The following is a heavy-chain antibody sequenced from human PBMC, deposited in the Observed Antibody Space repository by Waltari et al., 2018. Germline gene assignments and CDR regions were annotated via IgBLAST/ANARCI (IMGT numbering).Heavy chain of an antibody. CDR3: ARERYSSGWYVF. D-gene: IGHD6-19*01. CDR2: IYYSGST. Sequence: QVQLQESGPGLVKPSETLSLTCAVSGYSISSSSYYWGWIRQPPGKGLEWIGSIYYSGSTYYNPSLKSRVTISVDTSKNQFSLKLSSVTAADTAVYYCARERYSSGWYVFWGQGTLVTVSS. J-gene: IGHJ4*02. CDR1: GYSISSSSYY. V-gene: IGHV4-39*07.